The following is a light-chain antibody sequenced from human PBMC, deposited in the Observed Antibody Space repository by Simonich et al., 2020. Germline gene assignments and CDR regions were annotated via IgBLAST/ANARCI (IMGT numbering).Light chain of an antibody. CDR2: DCS. J-gene: IGLJ3*02. CDR3: SSYTSISTLV. V-gene: IGLV2-14*01. Sequence: QSALTQPASVSGSPGQSITISCTGTSSDVGGYNYVSWYQQHPGKAPNLMIYDCSKRPAGVPIRVSGSKSGNTSSLTISGLQAEDEAEYYCSSYTSISTLVFGGGTKLTVL. CDR1: SSDVGGYNY.